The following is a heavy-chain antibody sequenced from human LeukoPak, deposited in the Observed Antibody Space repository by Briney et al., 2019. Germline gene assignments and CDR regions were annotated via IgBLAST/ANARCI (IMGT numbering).Heavy chain of an antibody. CDR1: GYTFTNNY. J-gene: IGHJ6*03. CDR2: INPSGGST. CDR3: ARDIGKRQLQYYYYYYCMDV. Sequence: ASVKVSCKASGYTFTNNYMHWVRQAPGQGLEWMGIINPSGGSTSYAQKFQGRVTMTRDMSTSTVYMELSSLRSEDTAVYYCARDIGKRQLQYYYYYYCMDVWGKGTTVTVSS. V-gene: IGHV1-46*01. D-gene: IGHD6-13*01.